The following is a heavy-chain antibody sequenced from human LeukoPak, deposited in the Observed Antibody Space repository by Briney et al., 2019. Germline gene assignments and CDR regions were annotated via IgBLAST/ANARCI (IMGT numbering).Heavy chain of an antibody. V-gene: IGHV3-30*18. D-gene: IGHD1-26*01. CDR2: ISYDGSNK. J-gene: IGHJ3*02. CDR1: GFTFSSYG. CDR3: AKDLYRIVGVTRHTFDI. Sequence: GGSLRLSCAASGFTFSSYGIHWVRQAPGKGLEWVAVISYDGSNKYYADSVKGRFTISRDNSKNTLYLQMNSLRAKDTAVYYCAKDLYRIVGVTRHTFDIWGQGTMVTV.